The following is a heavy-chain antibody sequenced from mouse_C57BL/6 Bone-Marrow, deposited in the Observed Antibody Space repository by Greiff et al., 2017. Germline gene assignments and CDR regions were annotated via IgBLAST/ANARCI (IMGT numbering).Heavy chain of an antibody. V-gene: IGHV5-12*01. D-gene: IGHD2-1*01. J-gene: IGHJ3*01. CDR1: GFTFSDYY. CDR3: ARLIYYGNYVWFAD. CDR2: ISNGGGST. Sequence: EVQLQQSGGGLVQPGGSLKLSCAASGFTFSDYYMYWVRQTPEKRLEWVAYISNGGGSTYYPDTVKGRFTISRDNAKNTLYLQMSRLKSEDTAMYYCARLIYYGNYVWFADWGQGTLVTVSA.